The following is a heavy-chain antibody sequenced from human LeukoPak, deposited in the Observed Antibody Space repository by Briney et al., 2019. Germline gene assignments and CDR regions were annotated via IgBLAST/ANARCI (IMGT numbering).Heavy chain of an antibody. CDR2: TIPILGIA. D-gene: IGHD3-22*01. CDR3: ASQFLLPFDY. CDR1: GDTFRSYA. J-gene: IGHJ4*02. Sequence: SVKVSCKAPGDTFRSYAISWVRQAHGQGLEWMGRTIPILGIAKYAQKFQGRLTITADTSTSTAYMELTNLRSDDTAVYYCASQFLLPFDYWGRGTLVTVSS. V-gene: IGHV1-69*04.